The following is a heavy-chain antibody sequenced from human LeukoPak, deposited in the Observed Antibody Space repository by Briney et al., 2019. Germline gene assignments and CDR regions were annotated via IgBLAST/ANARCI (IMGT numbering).Heavy chain of an antibody. V-gene: IGHV1-8*01. D-gene: IGHD6-13*01. J-gene: IGHJ3*02. CDR2: MNPNSGNT. Sequence: EASVKVSCEASGYTFTSYDINWVRQATGQGLEWMGWMNPNSGNTGYAQKFQGRVTVTRNTSISTAYMELSSLRSEDTAVYYCARVDSSLDNDAFDIWGQGTMVTVSS. CDR1: GYTFTSYD. CDR3: ARVDSSLDNDAFDI.